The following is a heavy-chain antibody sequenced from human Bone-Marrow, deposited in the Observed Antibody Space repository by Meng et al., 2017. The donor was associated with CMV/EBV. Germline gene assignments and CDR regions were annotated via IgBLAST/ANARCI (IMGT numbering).Heavy chain of an antibody. CDR1: GYTFTSYG. Sequence: ASVKVSCKASGYTFTSYGISWVRQGPGQGLEWMGIINPSGGLTSYAQKFQGRVTMTRDPCPRRVYMGRSRLRSEDTAVYYCARESEGYCSSTSCYREGANYYYGKDVWGQTTTTTASS. CDR2: INPSGGLT. V-gene: IGHV1-46*01. D-gene: IGHD2-2*02. J-gene: IGHJ6*02. CDR3: ARESEGYCSSTSCYREGANYYYGKDV.